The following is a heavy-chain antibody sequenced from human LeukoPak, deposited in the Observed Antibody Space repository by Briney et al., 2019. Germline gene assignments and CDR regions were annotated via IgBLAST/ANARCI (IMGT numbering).Heavy chain of an antibody. V-gene: IGHV4-4*02. Sequence: PSETLSLTCAVSGSSISSSNWWSWIRQPPGKGLEWIGEIYHSGSTNYNPSLKSRVTISVDKSKNQFSLKLSSVTAADTAVYYCARGAVAEPSSFDYWGQGTLVTVSS. CDR1: GSSISSSNW. J-gene: IGHJ4*02. CDR2: IYHSGST. CDR3: ARGAVAEPSSFDY. D-gene: IGHD6-19*01.